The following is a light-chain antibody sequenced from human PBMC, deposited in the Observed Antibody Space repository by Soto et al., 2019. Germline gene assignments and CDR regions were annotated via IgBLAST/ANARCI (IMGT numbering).Light chain of an antibody. V-gene: IGLV2-14*01. CDR2: EVN. J-gene: IGLJ1*01. Sequence: QSVLTQPASVSGSPGQSITISCTGTSSDVGGCNCVSWYQQHPGKAPKLMIYEVNNRPSGVSNRFSGSKSGNTASLTISGLQAEDEADYYCSSFTRTRTYVFGTGTKVTVL. CDR1: SSDVGGCNC. CDR3: SSFTRTRTYV.